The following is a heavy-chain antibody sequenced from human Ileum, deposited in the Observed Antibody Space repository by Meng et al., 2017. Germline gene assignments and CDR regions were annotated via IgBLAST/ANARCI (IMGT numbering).Heavy chain of an antibody. CDR1: GGSISNYY. J-gene: IGHJ2*01. CDR3: VRDGSSSSGGTL. V-gene: IGHV4-4*07. Sequence: VQLQESGPVLVKPSETLSLTCQVSGGSISNYYWSWIRQPAGKGLEWIGRIYASVSTNYNPSLRTRITMSVDTSKSQFSLKLTSITAADTAVYYCVRDGSSSSGGTLWGRGTLVTVSS. D-gene: IGHD2-2*01. CDR2: IYASVST.